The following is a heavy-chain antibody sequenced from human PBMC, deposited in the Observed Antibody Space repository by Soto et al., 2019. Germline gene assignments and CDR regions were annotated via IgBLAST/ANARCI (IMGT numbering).Heavy chain of an antibody. Sequence: QVQLVQSGAEVKKPGSSVTVYCKASGGTFSSYAISWVLQAPGQGLACMGGIIPIFGTANYEQKFQGRVTITADESTSSAYMELSSLRSEDTAVYYCASRIAAPSATYYYDGMDVWCQGTTGTVSS. CDR1: GGTFSSYA. V-gene: IGHV1-69*01. J-gene: IGHJ6*02. CDR3: ASRIAAPSATYYYDGMDV. CDR2: IIPIFGTA. D-gene: IGHD6-13*01.